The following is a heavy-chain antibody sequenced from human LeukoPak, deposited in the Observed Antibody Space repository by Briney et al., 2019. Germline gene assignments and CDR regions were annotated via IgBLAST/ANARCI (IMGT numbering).Heavy chain of an antibody. CDR3: ARDLSGTADAFDI. CDR2: IIPVFGTA. V-gene: IGHV1-69*05. Sequence: ASVKVSCKASGGTFSSYTINWVRQAPGQGLEWMGGIIPVFGTANYVQKFQGRVTITTDESTSTAYMELSSLRSEDTAVYYCARDLSGTADAFDIWGQGTMVTVSS. J-gene: IGHJ3*02. D-gene: IGHD1-1*01. CDR1: GGTFSSYT.